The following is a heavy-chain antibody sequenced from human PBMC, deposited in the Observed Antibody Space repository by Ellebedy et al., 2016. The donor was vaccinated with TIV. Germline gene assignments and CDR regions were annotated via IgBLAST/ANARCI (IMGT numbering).Heavy chain of an antibody. Sequence: GGSLRLSXVASGFIFDDYAMHWVRQAPGKGLEWVSGISWKSGNIAYADSVKGRFTISRDNAKNSLYLQMNSLRTEDTALYYCAKDMENGDYTRDYYYYGMDVWGQGTTVTVSS. CDR3: AKDMENGDYTRDYYYYGMDV. D-gene: IGHD4-17*01. CDR2: ISWKSGNI. CDR1: GFIFDDYA. J-gene: IGHJ6*02. V-gene: IGHV3-9*01.